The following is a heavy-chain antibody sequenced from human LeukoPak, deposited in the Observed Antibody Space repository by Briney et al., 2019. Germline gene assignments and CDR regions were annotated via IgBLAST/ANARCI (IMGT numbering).Heavy chain of an antibody. CDR3: ARDPHHSGWSFDY. CDR1: GFTVTTNY. D-gene: IGHD6-19*01. CDR2: TYSSGST. J-gene: IGHJ4*02. V-gene: IGHV3-66*01. Sequence: PGGSLRLSCAASGFTVTTNYMSWVRQATGKGLEWVSITYSSGSTNSADSVKGRFTISRDNAKNSLYLQMNSLRAEDTAVYYCARDPHHSGWSFDYWGQGTLVTVSS.